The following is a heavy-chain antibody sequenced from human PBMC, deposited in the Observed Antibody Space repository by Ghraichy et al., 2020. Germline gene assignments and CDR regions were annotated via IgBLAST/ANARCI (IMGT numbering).Heavy chain of an antibody. CDR2: ISSSSSYI. CDR3: ARAGWEDTAMDYYFDY. V-gene: IGHV3-21*01. J-gene: IGHJ4*02. D-gene: IGHD5-18*01. Sequence: GGSLRLSCAASGFTFSSYSMNWVRQAPGKGLEWVSSISSSSSYIYYADSVKGRFTISRDNAKNSLYLQMNSLRAEDTAVYYCARAGWEDTAMDYYFDYWGQGTLVTVSS. CDR1: GFTFSSYS.